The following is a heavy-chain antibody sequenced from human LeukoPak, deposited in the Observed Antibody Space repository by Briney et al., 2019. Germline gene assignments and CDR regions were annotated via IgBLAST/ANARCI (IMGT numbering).Heavy chain of an antibody. J-gene: IGHJ4*02. CDR3: ASGSGTWSPDY. CDR1: GFTVSSNY. D-gene: IGHD3-10*01. Sequence: GGSLRLSCAASGFTVSSNYMSWVRQAPGKGLEWVSVIYSGGSTYYADSVKGRFTTSRDNPKNTLYLQMNSLRPDDTAVYYCASGSGTWSPDYWGQGTLVTVSS. CDR2: IYSGGST. V-gene: IGHV3-53*05.